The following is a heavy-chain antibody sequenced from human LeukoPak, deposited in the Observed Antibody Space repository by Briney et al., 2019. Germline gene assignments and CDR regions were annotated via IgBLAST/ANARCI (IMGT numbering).Heavy chain of an antibody. CDR3: ANGEAAAAKGSCCFDY. J-gene: IGHJ4*02. CDR1: GFTFSSYA. CDR2: ISGSGGST. V-gene: IGHV3-23*01. D-gene: IGHD6-13*01. Sequence: PGGSLRLSCAASGFTFSSYAMSWVRQAPGKGLEWVSAISGSGGSTYYADSVKGRFTISRDNSKNTLYLQMNSLRAEDTAVYYCANGEAAAAKGSCCFDYWGQGTLVTVSS.